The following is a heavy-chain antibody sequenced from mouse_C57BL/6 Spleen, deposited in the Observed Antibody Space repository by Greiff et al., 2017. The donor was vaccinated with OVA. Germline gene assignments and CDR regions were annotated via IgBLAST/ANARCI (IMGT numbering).Heavy chain of an antibody. CDR2: IWRGGST. D-gene: IGHD2-4*01. J-gene: IGHJ4*01. V-gene: IGHV2-5*01. CDR3: AKNRDYDGVTYAMDY. Sequence: QVQLKQSGPGLVQPSQSLSITCTVSGFSLTRYGVHWVRQSPGKGLEWLGVIWRGGSTDYNAAFMSRLSITKDNSKSQVFFKMNSLQADDTAIYYCAKNRDYDGVTYAMDYWGQGTSVTVSS. CDR1: GFSLTRYG.